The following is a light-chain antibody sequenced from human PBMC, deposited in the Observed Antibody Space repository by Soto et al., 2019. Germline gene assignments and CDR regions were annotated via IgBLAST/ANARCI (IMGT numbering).Light chain of an antibody. CDR3: SSYTSSNALV. Sequence: QSARTQPASVSASPGQSITISCTGTSSDVGGYNYVSWYQQHPGKAPKLMIYEVSNRPSGVSNRFSGSKSGNTASLTISGLQAEDEADYYCSSYTSSNALVFGTGTKVTVL. V-gene: IGLV2-14*01. CDR1: SSDVGGYNY. J-gene: IGLJ1*01. CDR2: EVS.